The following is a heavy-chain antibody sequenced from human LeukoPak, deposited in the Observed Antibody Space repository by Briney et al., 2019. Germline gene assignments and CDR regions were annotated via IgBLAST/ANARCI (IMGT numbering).Heavy chain of an antibody. CDR2: INHSGST. CDR3: ASTYYDILTGYYSERYFDY. CDR1: GGSFSGYY. Sequence: PSETLSLTCAVYGGSFSGYYWSWIRQPPGKGLEWIGEINHSGSTNYNPSLESRVTISVDTSKNQFSLKLSSVTAADTAVYYCASTYYDILTGYYSERYFDYWGQGTLVTVSS. D-gene: IGHD3-9*01. J-gene: IGHJ4*02. V-gene: IGHV4-34*01.